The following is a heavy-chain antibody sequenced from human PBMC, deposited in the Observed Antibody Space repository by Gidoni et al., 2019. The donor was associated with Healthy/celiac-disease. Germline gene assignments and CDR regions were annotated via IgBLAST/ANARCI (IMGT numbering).Heavy chain of an antibody. CDR1: GFTFSGYG. D-gene: IGHD6-6*01. CDR3: ATGKLDPYWYFDL. Sequence: QVQLVESGGGVVQPGRSLILSCAASGFTFSGYGMHWVRQAPGKGLEWVAVIWYDGSNKYYADSVKGRFTISRDNSKNTLYLQMNSLRAEDTAVYYCATGKLDPYWYFDLWGRGTLVTVSS. V-gene: IGHV3-33*01. J-gene: IGHJ2*01. CDR2: IWYDGSNK.